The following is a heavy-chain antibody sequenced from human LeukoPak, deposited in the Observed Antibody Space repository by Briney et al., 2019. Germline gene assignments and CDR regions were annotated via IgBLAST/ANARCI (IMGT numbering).Heavy chain of an antibody. V-gene: IGHV1-18*01. D-gene: IGHD1-26*01. CDR3: ARDGTSMYDY. Sequence: GASVKVSCKTSVYTFSNFGINCVRQAPGQGLEWMGWISGNNDNPNYGQKFQGRFTVTTDSSTSTAYMELRNLRFDDTAVYYCARDGTSMYDYWGQGTLVTVSS. CDR1: VYTFSNFG. J-gene: IGHJ4*02. CDR2: ISGNNDNP.